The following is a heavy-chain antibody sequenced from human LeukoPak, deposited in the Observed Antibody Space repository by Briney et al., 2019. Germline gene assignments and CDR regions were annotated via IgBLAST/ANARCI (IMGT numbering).Heavy chain of an antibody. CDR1: GXTFSSYS. Sequence: GGSLRLSWAASGXTFSSYSMNSVRQAPGKGLEWVSSISSSSSYIYYADSVKGRFTISRDNAKNSLYLQMNSLRAEDTAVYYCAREGVSGYGSYFDYWGQGTLVTVSS. D-gene: IGHD5-12*01. CDR3: AREGVSGYGSYFDY. J-gene: IGHJ4*02. CDR2: ISSSSSYI. V-gene: IGHV3-21*01.